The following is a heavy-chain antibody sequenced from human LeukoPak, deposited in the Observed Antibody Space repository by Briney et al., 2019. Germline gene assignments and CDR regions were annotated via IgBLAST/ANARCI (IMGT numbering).Heavy chain of an antibody. CDR2: MYYSGGA. CDR1: GGSISSSSHY. CDR3: GSKRTYGDRVVDY. D-gene: IGHD4-17*01. Sequence: KASETLSLTCTVSGGSISSSSHYWGWIRQPPGKGLEWIGSMYYSGGAYYNPSLKSRVTISIDTSRNQFSLKVNSVTAADTAVYYCGSKRTYGDRVVDYWGQGTLVTVSS. J-gene: IGHJ4*02. V-gene: IGHV4-39*01.